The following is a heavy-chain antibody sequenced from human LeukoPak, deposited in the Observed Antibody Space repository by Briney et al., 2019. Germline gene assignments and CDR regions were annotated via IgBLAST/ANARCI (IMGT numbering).Heavy chain of an antibody. J-gene: IGHJ5*02. CDR2: IKQDGSEK. Sequence: GGSLRLSCAASGFTFSSYWMSWVRQAPGKGLEWVANIKQDGSEKYYVDSVKGRFTISRDNAKNSLYLQMYSLRAEDTAVYYCARDDCSSISCYHNWFDPWGQGTLVTVSS. CDR1: GFTFSSYW. CDR3: ARDDCSSISCYHNWFDP. V-gene: IGHV3-7*01. D-gene: IGHD2-2*01.